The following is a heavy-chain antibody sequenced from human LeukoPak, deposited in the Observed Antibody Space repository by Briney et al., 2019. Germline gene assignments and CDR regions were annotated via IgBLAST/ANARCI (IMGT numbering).Heavy chain of an antibody. CDR1: GFTFSDYY. V-gene: IGHV3-11*06. J-gene: IGHJ4*02. CDR2: ISSSSSYT. Sequence: KPGGSLRLSCAASGFTFSDYYMSWIRQAPGKGLEWVSYISSSSSYTNYADSVKGRFTISRDNANNSLYLQMNSLRAEDTAVYYCARGDYYGSGSYYKFDYRGQGTLVTVSS. CDR3: ARGDYYGSGSYYKFDY. D-gene: IGHD3-10*01.